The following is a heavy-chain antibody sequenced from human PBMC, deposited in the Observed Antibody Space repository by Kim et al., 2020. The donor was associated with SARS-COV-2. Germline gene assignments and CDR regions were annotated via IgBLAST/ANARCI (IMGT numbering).Heavy chain of an antibody. Sequence: SVKVSCKASGGTFSSYAISWVRQAPGQGLEWMGGIIPIFGTANYAQKFQGRVTITADESTSTAYMELSSLRSEDTAVYYCARELSGWYYDSSGYDYYFDYWGQGTLVTVSS. D-gene: IGHD3-22*01. V-gene: IGHV1-69*13. CDR1: GGTFSSYA. CDR3: ARELSGWYYDSSGYDYYFDY. J-gene: IGHJ4*02. CDR2: IIPIFGTA.